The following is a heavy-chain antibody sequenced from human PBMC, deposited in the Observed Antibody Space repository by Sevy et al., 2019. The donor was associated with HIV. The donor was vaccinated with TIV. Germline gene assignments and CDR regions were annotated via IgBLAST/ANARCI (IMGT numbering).Heavy chain of an antibody. V-gene: IGHV3-23*01. CDR1: GFDFSIYS. D-gene: IGHD5-12*01. Sequence: RGSLRLSCAASGFDFSIYSMSWVRQAPGKGLEWVSTLSFGCGKINYADSVKGRFTISRDNSKSSVYLQMNNMRVEDTAVYYCAREGYTKPHDYWGQGTLVTVSS. CDR3: AREGYTKPHDY. J-gene: IGHJ4*02. CDR2: LSFGCGKI.